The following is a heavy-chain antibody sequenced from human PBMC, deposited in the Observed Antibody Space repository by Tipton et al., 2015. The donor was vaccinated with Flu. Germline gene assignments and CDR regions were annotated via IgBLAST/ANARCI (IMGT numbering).Heavy chain of an antibody. J-gene: IGHJ4*02. CDR1: DYSISSGYY. CDR2: ISHSGRT. Sequence: TLSLTCTVSDYSISSGYYWGWIRQPPGKGLEWIGCISHSGRTYYNPSLKSRVTISVDTAKNQFSQRLSSVTAAGTAVYYCARSTYYYGSGSSDYWGQGTLVTVSS. CDR3: ARSTYYYGSGSSDY. D-gene: IGHD3-10*01. V-gene: IGHV4-38-2*02.